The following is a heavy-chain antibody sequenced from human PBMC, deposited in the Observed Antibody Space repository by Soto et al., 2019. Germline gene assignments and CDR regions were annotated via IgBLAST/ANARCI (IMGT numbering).Heavy chain of an antibody. D-gene: IGHD3-22*01. Sequence: QVQLVQSGAEVKKPGSSVKVSCKASGGTFSSYAISWVRQAPGQGLEWMGGIIPIFGTADHAQKFPGRVTMTAXXXTXXGNIALTTRRSEKTAVYSCASHYDRSSYYYRGLDYWGQATLVTVSS. V-gene: IGHV1-69*12. CDR1: GGTFSSYA. CDR3: ASHYDRSSYYYRGLDY. CDR2: IIPIFGTA. J-gene: IGHJ4*02.